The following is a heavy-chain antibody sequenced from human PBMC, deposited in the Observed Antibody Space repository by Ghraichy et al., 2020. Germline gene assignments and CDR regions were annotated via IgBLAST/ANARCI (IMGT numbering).Heavy chain of an antibody. V-gene: IGHV4-34*01. CDR1: VGSFSGYY. D-gene: IGHD3-3*01. CDR2: INHSGST. Sequence: SETLSLTCAVYVGSFSGYYWSWIRQPPGKGLEWIGEINHSGSTNYNPSLKGRVTISVDTSKNQFSLKLSSVTAADTAVYYCARGQCSSTSYYVSSDYDFWSGYPTYWSFYLWGRGPLLTVSS. J-gene: IGHJ2*01. CDR3: ARGQCSSTSYYVSSDYDFWSGYPTYWSFYL.